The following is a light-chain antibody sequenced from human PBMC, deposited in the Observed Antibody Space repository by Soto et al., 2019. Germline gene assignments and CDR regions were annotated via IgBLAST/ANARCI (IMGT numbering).Light chain of an antibody. J-gene: IGLJ3*02. V-gene: IGLV2-14*01. CDR3: FSYAGSRV. CDR1: SSDIGRHDY. CDR2: EVI. Sequence: QSALTQPASVSGPPGQSITISCTGSSSDIGRHDYVSWYQHHPGKVPKVIIYEVIHRPSGVSNRFSGSKSGNTASLTISGLQAADEADYSCFSYAGSRVFGGGTKLTVL.